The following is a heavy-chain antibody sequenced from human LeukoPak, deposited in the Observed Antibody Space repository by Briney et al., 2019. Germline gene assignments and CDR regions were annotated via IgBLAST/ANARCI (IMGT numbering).Heavy chain of an antibody. D-gene: IGHD2-15*01. Sequence: GASVKVSCKASGYTFTSYGISWVRQAPGQGLEWMGWISVYNGNTNYAQKLQGRVTMTTDTSTSTAYMELRSLRSDDTAVYYCPSPYCSGGTCYAHDAFDIWGQGTTVTVSS. CDR3: PSPYCSGGTCYAHDAFDI. CDR2: ISVYNGNT. CDR1: GYTFTSYG. V-gene: IGHV1-18*01. J-gene: IGHJ3*02.